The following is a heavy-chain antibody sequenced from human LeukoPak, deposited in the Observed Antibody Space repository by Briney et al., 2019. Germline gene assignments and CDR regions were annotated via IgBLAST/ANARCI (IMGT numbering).Heavy chain of an antibody. V-gene: IGHV3-23*01. D-gene: IGHD6-25*01. CDR1: GFTFSSYA. J-gene: IGHJ3*02. CDR2: ISGSGGST. CDR3: AKVVTGYDAFDI. Sequence: GRSLRLSCAASGFTFSSYAMSWVRQAPGKGLEWVSAISGSGGSTYYADSVKGRFTISRDNSKNTLYLQMNSLRAEDTAVYYCAKVVTGYDAFDIWGQGTMVTVSS.